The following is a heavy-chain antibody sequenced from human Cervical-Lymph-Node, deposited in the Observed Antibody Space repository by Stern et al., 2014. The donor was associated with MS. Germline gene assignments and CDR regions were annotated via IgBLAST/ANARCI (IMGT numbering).Heavy chain of an antibody. CDR3: ARDRVTTTGNMDV. J-gene: IGHJ6*02. V-gene: IGHV1-46*01. D-gene: IGHD4-17*01. CDR1: GNTFTSYY. CDR2: INPSGGST. Sequence: QMQLVQSGAEVKGPGASVKVSCKASGNTFTSYYMHWVRQAPGQGLEWMGIINPSGGSTTYAQKFQGRVTMTRDTSTNTIYMELSSLRSEDTAVYYCARDRVTTTGNMDVWGQGTTVTVSS.